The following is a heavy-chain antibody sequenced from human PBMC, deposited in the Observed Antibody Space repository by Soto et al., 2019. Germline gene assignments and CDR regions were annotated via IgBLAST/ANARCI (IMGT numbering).Heavy chain of an antibody. Sequence: SETLSLTCTFSGCSVNNYYGRWMWHSPGNGLEWVAYILFSGATIYNPSLKSRVSVSVDTSKNQVYLNLNSVTDAYTAVYYCARHPQVPYFLQGFEYWGQGTLVTVS. V-gene: IGHV4-59*08. J-gene: IGHJ4*02. CDR1: GCSVNNYY. CDR2: ILFSGAT. D-gene: IGHD3-10*02. CDR3: ARHPQVPYFLQGFEY.